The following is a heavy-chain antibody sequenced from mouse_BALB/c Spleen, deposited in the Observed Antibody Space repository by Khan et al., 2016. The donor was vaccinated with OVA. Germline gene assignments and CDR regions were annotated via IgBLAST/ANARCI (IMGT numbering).Heavy chain of an antibody. CDR3: ARRFYYGHWYFDV. V-gene: IGHV3-2*02. J-gene: IGHJ1*01. D-gene: IGHD1-1*01. CDR2: ISYSGST. Sequence: EVQLQESGPGLVKPSQSLSLTCTVTGYSITSDYAWNWIRQLPGNKLEWMAYISYSGSTGYNPSLKSRVSITRDQSKNQFFLQLNSVTAEDTATYYWARRFYYGHWYFDVWGAGTPVTVSS. CDR1: GYSITSDYA.